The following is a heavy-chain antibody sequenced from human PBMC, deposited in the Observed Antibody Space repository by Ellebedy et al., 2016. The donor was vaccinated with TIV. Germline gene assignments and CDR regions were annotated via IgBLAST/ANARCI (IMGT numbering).Heavy chain of an antibody. CDR1: GGSISSYY. D-gene: IGHD3-10*02. V-gene: IGHV4-59*08. J-gene: IGHJ4*02. CDR2: IYYSGST. Sequence: MPSETLSLTCTVSGGSISSYYWSWIRQPPGKGLEWIGYIYYSGSTNYNPSLKSRVTISVDTSKNQFSLKLSSVTAADTAVYYCARHVKTMFDLYYFDYWGQGTLVTVSS. CDR3: ARHVKTMFDLYYFDY.